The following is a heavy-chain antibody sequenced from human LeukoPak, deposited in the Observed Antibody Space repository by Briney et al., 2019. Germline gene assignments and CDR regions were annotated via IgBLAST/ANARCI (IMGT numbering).Heavy chain of an antibody. J-gene: IGHJ3*02. V-gene: IGHV1-18*01. CDR3: ARVKVIAPTGNAFDI. Sequence: ASVKVSCKASGYTFTSYAMNWVRQAPGQGLEWMGWISPYNGNTNYAQNLQGRGTMTTDTSTTTAYMVLRSLRSDDTAVYYCARVKVIAPTGNAFDIWGQGTMVTVSS. CDR2: ISPYNGNT. CDR1: GYTFTSYA. D-gene: IGHD1-1*01.